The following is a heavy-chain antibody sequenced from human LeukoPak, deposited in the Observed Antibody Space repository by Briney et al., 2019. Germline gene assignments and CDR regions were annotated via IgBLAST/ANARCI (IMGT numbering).Heavy chain of an antibody. CDR1: GFTFSSYA. Sequence: GGSLRLSCAASGFTFSSYAMSWVRQAPGKGLEWVSSISGSGGGTYYADSVKGRFTISRDNSKNTLYLQMNSLRAEDTAVYYCAKGSQRSYDSSGYYYWGQGTLVTVSS. CDR3: AKGSQRSYDSSGYYY. J-gene: IGHJ4*02. V-gene: IGHV3-23*01. CDR2: ISGSGGGT. D-gene: IGHD3-22*01.